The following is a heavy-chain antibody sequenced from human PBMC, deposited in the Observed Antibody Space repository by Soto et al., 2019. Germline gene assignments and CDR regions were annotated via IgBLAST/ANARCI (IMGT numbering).Heavy chain of an antibody. CDR2: MTGGGTRST. J-gene: IGHJ5*01. V-gene: IGHV3-23*01. Sequence: GGSLRLSCAASGFTFNTYDMSWVRQAPGKGLEWVSSMTGGGTRSTYXXDXXXXRXXISRDNSKNTLYLQMDSLRAEDTAVYYCAKLLHFRWFDSRGQGTLVPVSS. CDR3: AKLLHFRWFDS. D-gene: IGHD3-3*02. CDR1: GFTFNTYD.